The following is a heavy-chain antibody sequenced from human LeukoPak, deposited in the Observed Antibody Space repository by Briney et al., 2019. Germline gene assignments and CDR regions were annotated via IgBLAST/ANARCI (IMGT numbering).Heavy chain of an antibody. V-gene: IGHV4-39*01. D-gene: IGHD3-22*01. Sequence: PSETLSPTCTVSGGSISSSSYCWGRIRHPPGKGLEWIGSTYYSGSTYYNPSLKTRVTLSVDTSKNQFPLKLRSVAAADTAVYYCARPPYYYDSSGYLFPFGYYGMDVWGQGTTVTVSS. CDR3: ARPPYYYDSSGYLFPFGYYGMDV. CDR1: GGSISSSSYC. J-gene: IGHJ6*02. CDR2: TYYSGST.